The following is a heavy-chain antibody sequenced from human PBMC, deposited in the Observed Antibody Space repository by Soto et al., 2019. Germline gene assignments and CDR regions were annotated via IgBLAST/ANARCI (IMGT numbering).Heavy chain of an antibody. J-gene: IGHJ5*02. CDR2: IQYSGST. V-gene: IGHV4-59*01. Sequence: QVQLQESGPGLVKHSETLSLTCTVSGDSIRDYYWTWLRQPPGEKLEWIGNIQYSGSTTYNPSLGIRVTISVHASNKEVSLNVNPGTAAETAIYRCARWGGWLPDLWGQGTLVTVSS. CDR1: GDSIRDYY. D-gene: IGHD6-19*01. CDR3: ARWGGWLPDL.